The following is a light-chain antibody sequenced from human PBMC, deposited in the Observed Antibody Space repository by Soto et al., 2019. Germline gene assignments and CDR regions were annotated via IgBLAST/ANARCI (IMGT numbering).Light chain of an antibody. V-gene: IGKV1-39*01. J-gene: IGKJ1*01. CDR1: QRISKK. Sequence: DIQMNQSPSSLSASVGDRVTITCRASQRISKKLSWYQQKPGKAPKLLIYAASTLQNGVPSRISGSGSGTDFTLTIYSLHPEDFATYYCQQSDSRVTFGQGTKVDIK. CDR2: AAS. CDR3: QQSDSRVT.